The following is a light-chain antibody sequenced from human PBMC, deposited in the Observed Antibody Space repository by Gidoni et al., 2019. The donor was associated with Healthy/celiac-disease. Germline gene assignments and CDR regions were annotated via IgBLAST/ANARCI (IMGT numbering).Light chain of an antibody. CDR1: QSVSSSY. J-gene: IGKJ1*01. V-gene: IGKV3-20*01. CDR2: GAS. CDR3: QQYGET. Sequence: EFLLTQSPGTLSLSPGERATLSCSASQSVSSSYLAWYQQTPGQAPRLLIYGASSRSTGIPDRFSGSGSGKDFTITISRLEPEEFAVYYCQQYGETFGQGTKVEIK.